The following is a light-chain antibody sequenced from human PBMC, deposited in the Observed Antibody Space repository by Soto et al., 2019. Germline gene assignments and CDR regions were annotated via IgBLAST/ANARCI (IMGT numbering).Light chain of an antibody. CDR1: QSISSY. Sequence: DIQMTQSPSSLSASVGDRVTITCRASQSISSYLNWYQQKPGKAPKLLIYDASTLESGVPSRFSGSGSETEFTLTISRLQPDDFATYFCHSRAFGQGTRLDIK. V-gene: IGKV1-39*01. CDR3: HSRA. CDR2: DAS. J-gene: IGKJ5*01.